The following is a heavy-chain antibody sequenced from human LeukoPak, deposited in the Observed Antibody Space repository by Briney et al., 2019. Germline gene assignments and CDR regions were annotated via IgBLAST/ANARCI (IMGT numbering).Heavy chain of an antibody. J-gene: IGHJ4*02. Sequence: SETLSLTCTVSGGSISSYYWNWIRQPPGKGLEWIGYIYYSGSTNYNPSLKSRVTISVDTSKNQFSLKLSSVSAADTAVYYCARGADSSGYYSVFYFDYWGQGTLVTVSS. CDR3: ARGADSSGYYSVFYFDY. CDR2: IYYSGST. D-gene: IGHD3-22*01. V-gene: IGHV4-59*01. CDR1: GGSISSYY.